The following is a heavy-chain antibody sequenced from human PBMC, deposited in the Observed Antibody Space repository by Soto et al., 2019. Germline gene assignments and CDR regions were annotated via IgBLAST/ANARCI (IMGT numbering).Heavy chain of an antibody. CDR2: ISSSSSYI. Sequence: LRLSCAASGFTFSSYSMNWVRQAPGKGLEWVSSISSSSSYIYYADSVKGRFTISRDNAKNSLYLQMNSLRAEDTAVYYCARAPMKTAPYYFDYWGQGTLVTVSS. CDR3: ARAPMKTAPYYFDY. CDR1: GFTFSSYS. V-gene: IGHV3-21*01. D-gene: IGHD3-22*01. J-gene: IGHJ4*02.